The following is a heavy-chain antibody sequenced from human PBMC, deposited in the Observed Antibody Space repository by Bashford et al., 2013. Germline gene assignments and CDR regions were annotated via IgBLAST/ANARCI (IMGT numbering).Heavy chain of an antibody. CDR1: GGSISSYY. D-gene: IGHD6-19*01. Sequence: SETLSLTCTVSGGSISSYYWSWIRQPPGKGLEWIGYIYYSGSTNYNPSLKSRVTISVDTSKNQFSLKLSSVTAADTAVYYCARHYYPPSSGWYHTFGAFDIVGPRDNGHRLL. J-gene: IGHJ3*02. CDR2: IYYSGST. V-gene: IGHV4-59*08. CDR3: ARHYYPPSSGWYHTFGAFDI.